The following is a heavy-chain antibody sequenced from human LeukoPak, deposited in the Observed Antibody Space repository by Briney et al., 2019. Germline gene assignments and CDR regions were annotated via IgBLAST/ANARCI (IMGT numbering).Heavy chain of an antibody. Sequence: SETLSLTCTVSGGSISSSNYYWAWIRQPPGKGLECIGSNYYSGSTYYNPSLKSRVTISVDTSKNQFFLKVNSVTATDTAVYYCARWPIDWGQGTLVTVSS. CDR2: NYYSGST. CDR1: GGSISSSNYY. CDR3: ARWPID. J-gene: IGHJ4*02. V-gene: IGHV4-39*01.